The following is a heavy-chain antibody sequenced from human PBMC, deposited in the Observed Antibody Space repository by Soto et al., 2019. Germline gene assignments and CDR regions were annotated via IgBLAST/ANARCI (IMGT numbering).Heavy chain of an antibody. CDR3: ARSGYSFAWGY. V-gene: IGHV3-53*01. CDR2: INSDGST. CDR1: GFLVNSAY. J-gene: IGHJ4*02. Sequence: EVQLVESGGGLIPPGGSLRLSCAASGFLVNSAYMTWVRQAPWKGLEWLSMINSDGSTLYAESVKGRFTITRDNSTNRVDLQMHSLRAEDTAMYYCARSGYSFAWGYWGQGSLVIVSS. D-gene: IGHD5-18*01.